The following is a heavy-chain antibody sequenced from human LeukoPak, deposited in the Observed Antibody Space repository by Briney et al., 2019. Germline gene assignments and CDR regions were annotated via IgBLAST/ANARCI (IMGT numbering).Heavy chain of an antibody. CDR3: ARVGYYYDSSGYYYPIDI. CDR1: GYSISSGYY. V-gene: IGHV4-38-2*02. J-gene: IGHJ3*02. D-gene: IGHD3-22*01. Sequence: SETLSLTCTVSGYSISSGYYWGWIRQPPGKGLEWIGSIYHSGSTYYNPSLKSRVTISVDTSKNQFSLKLSSVTAADTAVYYCARVGYYYDSSGYYYPIDIWGQGTMVTGSS. CDR2: IYHSGST.